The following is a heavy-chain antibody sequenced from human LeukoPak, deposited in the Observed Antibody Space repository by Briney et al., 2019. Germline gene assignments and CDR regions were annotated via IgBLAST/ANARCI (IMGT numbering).Heavy chain of an antibody. CDR2: IYYTGST. J-gene: IGHJ6*02. Sequence: PSETLSLTCTVSGGAITSYYWNWIRQPPGKGLEWIGHIYYTGSTNYNPSLKSRVSISLDTSKNQFSLKLNPMTTADTAVYYCATATLGKVYYYYGLDVWGQGTTVTVSS. V-gene: IGHV4-59*01. CDR3: ATATLGKVYYYYGLDV. CDR1: GGAITSYY. D-gene: IGHD7-27*01.